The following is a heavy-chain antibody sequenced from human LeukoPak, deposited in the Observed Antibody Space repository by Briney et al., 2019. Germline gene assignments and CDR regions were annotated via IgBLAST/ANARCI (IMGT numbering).Heavy chain of an antibody. Sequence: GGSLRLSCEASGFTFSNSWMTWVRQTPGKGLEWVANIKTDGSEKYYVDSVKGRFTISRDNAKNSLYLQMNSLRAEDTAVYYCAKETGDLYFDYWGQGILVTVSS. J-gene: IGHJ4*02. CDR2: IKTDGSEK. CDR1: GFTFSNSW. V-gene: IGHV3-7*01. CDR3: AKETGDLYFDY. D-gene: IGHD4-17*01.